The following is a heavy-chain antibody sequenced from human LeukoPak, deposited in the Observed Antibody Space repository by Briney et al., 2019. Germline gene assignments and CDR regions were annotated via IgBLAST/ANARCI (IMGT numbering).Heavy chain of an antibody. CDR2: IKSKTDGGTI. D-gene: IGHD2-21*02. J-gene: IGHJ4*02. Sequence: PGGSLRLSCAASGFTFTNAWMSWVREAPGKGLEWVGRIKSKTDGGTIDYAAPVKGRFTISRDDSKNLVYLQMNSLKTEDTAVYYCTTAYVVTTYFFDYWGQGILVTVSS. CDR1: GFTFTNAW. V-gene: IGHV3-15*01. CDR3: TTAYVVTTYFFDY.